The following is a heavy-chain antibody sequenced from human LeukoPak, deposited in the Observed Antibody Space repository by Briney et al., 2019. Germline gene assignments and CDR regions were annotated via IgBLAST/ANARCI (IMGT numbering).Heavy chain of an antibody. V-gene: IGHV3-23*01. J-gene: IGHJ3*02. CDR2: ISGSGGST. CDR1: GFTFNNAW. CDR3: AKSLAARDDAFDI. D-gene: IGHD6-6*01. Sequence: PGGSLRLSCAASGFTFNNAWMNWVRQAPVKGLEWVSAISGSGGSTYYADSVKGRFTISRDNSKNTLYLQMNSLRAEDTAVYYCAKSLAARDDAFDIWGQGTMVTVSS.